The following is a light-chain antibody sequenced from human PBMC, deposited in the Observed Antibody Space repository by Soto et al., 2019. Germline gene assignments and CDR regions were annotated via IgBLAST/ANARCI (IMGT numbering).Light chain of an antibody. CDR2: AAS. CDR3: QQSHGIPYT. V-gene: IGKV1-39*01. Sequence: DIQMTQSPSSLSASVGDRVTITCRASQTITGYLNWYQQKPGKAPKLLIYAASSLQSGVPSRFSGSGSGTDFTRTISSLQPEDFATYYCQQSHGIPYTFGQGTKLDIK. CDR1: QTITGY. J-gene: IGKJ2*01.